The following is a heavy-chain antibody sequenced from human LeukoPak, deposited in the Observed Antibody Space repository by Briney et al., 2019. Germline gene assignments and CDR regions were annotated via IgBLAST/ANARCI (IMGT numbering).Heavy chain of an antibody. CDR3: ARAPYDFWIGYYHY. J-gene: IGHJ4*02. Sequence: ASVKVSCKASGYTFTSYGISWVRQAPGQGLEWMGWISAYNGNTNYAQKLQGRVTMTTDTSTSTAYMELRSLRSDDTAVYYCARAPYDFWIGYYHYWGQGTLVTVSS. V-gene: IGHV1-18*01. CDR1: GYTFTSYG. D-gene: IGHD3-3*01. CDR2: ISAYNGNT.